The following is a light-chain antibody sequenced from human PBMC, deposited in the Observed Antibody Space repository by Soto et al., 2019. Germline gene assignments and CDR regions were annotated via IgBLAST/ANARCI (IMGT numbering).Light chain of an antibody. CDR3: QHYHSAPWT. CDR1: QSITTW. J-gene: IGKJ1*01. V-gene: IGKV1-5*01. Sequence: DIQMTQSPSTVSAYVGDSVTITCRASQSITTWLAWYQQRPGKAPKLLIYDVSSLQSGVPSRFSGSGSGTEFTLTISSLQPEDVATYYCQHYHSAPWTFGQGTKVDIK. CDR2: DVS.